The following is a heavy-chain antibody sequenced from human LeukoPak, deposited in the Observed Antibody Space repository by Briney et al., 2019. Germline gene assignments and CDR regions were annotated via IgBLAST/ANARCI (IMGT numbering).Heavy chain of an antibody. V-gene: IGHV4-30-2*01. CDR3: ARVNYHDSGGSYWWFDP. Sequence: PSQTLSLTCTVSGGSISSGGYYWSWIRQPPGKGLEWIGEINHSGSTNYNPSLKSRVTTSVDPSKNQVSLKLTSVTAADTAVYYCARVNYHDSGGSYWWFDPWGQGTRVTVSS. J-gene: IGHJ5*02. D-gene: IGHD3-22*01. CDR2: INHSGST. CDR1: GGSISSGGYY.